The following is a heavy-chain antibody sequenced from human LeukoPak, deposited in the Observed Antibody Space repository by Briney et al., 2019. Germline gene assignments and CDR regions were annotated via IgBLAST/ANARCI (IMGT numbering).Heavy chain of an antibody. Sequence: ASVTVSCKASGYTFTSHYIHWVSQAPGQGLEWMGIINPSDGRTSYAQKFLGRVTMTGDTSTSTVYMELYSLRSEDTAVYYCARGWSYDSSGYYYLAYWGQGTLVTVSS. CDR1: GYTFTSHY. CDR2: INPSDGRT. V-gene: IGHV1-46*01. J-gene: IGHJ4*02. D-gene: IGHD3-22*01. CDR3: ARGWSYDSSGYYYLAY.